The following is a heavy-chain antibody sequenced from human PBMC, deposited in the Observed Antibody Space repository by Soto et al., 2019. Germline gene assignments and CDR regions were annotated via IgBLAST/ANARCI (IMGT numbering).Heavy chain of an antibody. V-gene: IGHV3-48*01. CDR1: GFTFSTHS. D-gene: IGHD2-2*01. Sequence: EVQLVESGGGLVQPGESLRLSCAASGFTFSTHSMNWVRQAPGKGLEWISYITSSSVTMYADSVKGRFTISRDNAKNSLYLQMNSLRAEDTAVYFYVGEVGFQLIYWGQGTLVTVSS. J-gene: IGHJ4*02. CDR3: VGEVGFQLIY. CDR2: ITSSSVT.